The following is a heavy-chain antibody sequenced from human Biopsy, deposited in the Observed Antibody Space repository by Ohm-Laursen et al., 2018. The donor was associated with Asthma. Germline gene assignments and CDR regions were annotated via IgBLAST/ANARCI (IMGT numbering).Heavy chain of an antibody. J-gene: IGHJ6*02. CDR1: GGYMRSGNYY. V-gene: IGHV4-39*01. D-gene: IGHD6-13*01. CDR2: IYYSGTT. Sequence: SDTLSLTCRLSSGSGGYMRSGNYYWGWIRQPPGKGLEWIGSIYYSGTTYYNPSLESRVTVSADTSKNRFSLKLTSVTAADTAVYYCVRGSSSWHHGPFHYYYGLDVWGQGTTATVSS. CDR3: VRGSSSWHHGPFHYYYGLDV.